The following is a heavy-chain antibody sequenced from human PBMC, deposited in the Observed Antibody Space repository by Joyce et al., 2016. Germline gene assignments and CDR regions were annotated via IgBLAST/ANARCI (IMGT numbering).Heavy chain of an antibody. CDR1: GGPISSTGHY. Sequence: QLQLQESGPGLVKPSGTLSLICIVSGGPISSTGHYWGWIRQPPGKGLEWIWSIYYSGGTYDNPSLKGRLTISVDTSKNQFSLKLESVTAADTAVYYCARSTLIDAFDLWGQGTMVTVSS. V-gene: IGHV4-39*01. CDR3: ARSTLIDAFDL. CDR2: IYYSGGT. D-gene: IGHD1-1*01. J-gene: IGHJ3*01.